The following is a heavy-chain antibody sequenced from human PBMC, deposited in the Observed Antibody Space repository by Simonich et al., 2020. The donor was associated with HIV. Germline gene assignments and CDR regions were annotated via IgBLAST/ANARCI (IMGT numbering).Heavy chain of an antibody. CDR2: INHSGNT. V-gene: IGHV4-34*01. J-gene: IGHJ5*02. D-gene: IGHD3-22*01. Sequence: QVQLQQWGAGLLKPSETLSLTCAVYGGSFSGDYWSWIRQPPGKGLEWIGEINHSGNTNYNPSLKSRGTISVDTSKNQFSLKLSSVTAADTAVYYCARTYYYDSSGYYAGWFDPWGQGTLVTVSS. CDR1: GGSFSGDY. CDR3: ARTYYYDSSGYYAGWFDP.